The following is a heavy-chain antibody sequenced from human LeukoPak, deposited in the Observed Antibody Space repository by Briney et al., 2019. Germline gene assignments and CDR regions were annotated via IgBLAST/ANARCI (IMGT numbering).Heavy chain of an antibody. V-gene: IGHV3-30-3*01. J-gene: IGHJ4*02. D-gene: IGHD3-10*01. CDR1: GFTFSSFA. Sequence: GGSLRLSCAASGFTFSSFAMHWVRQAPGKGLEWVAVISYDGSNKYYADSVKGRFTISRDNAKDTLYLRMNSLRPEDTAVYYCARAPGLGSGSAFDSWGQGTLVTVSS. CDR3: ARAPGLGSGSAFDS. CDR2: ISYDGSNK.